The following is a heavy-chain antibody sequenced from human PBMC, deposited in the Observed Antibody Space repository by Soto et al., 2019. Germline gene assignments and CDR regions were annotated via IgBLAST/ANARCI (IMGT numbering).Heavy chain of an antibody. D-gene: IGHD2-15*01. Sequence: PXGSLRLSCSASGFTLSAYDMHWVRQAEGKGPEWVSALGAADDPYYLVSVKGRFTISRENAKNSLYLQMNNLRAGDTAVYYCARAYSGRLPRRADYYYAMDVWGQGTTVTV. CDR2: LGAADDP. V-gene: IGHV3-13*05. J-gene: IGHJ6*02. CDR1: GFTLSAYD. CDR3: ARAYSGRLPRRADYYYAMDV.